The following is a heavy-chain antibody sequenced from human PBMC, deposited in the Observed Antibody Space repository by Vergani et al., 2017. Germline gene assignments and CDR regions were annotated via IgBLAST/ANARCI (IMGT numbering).Heavy chain of an antibody. V-gene: IGHV3-30*03. D-gene: IGHD3-22*01. Sequence: QVQLVESGGGVVQPGRSLRLSCAASGFTFSSYGMHWVRQAPGKGLEWVAVISFDGNSKFYVDSVKGRFTISRDNSKNTLYLQMNSLRAEDTAVYYCASQYYYDSSGYYPHAFDIWGQGTMVTVSS. CDR3: ASQYYYDSSGYYPHAFDI. CDR2: ISFDGNSK. CDR1: GFTFSSYG. J-gene: IGHJ3*02.